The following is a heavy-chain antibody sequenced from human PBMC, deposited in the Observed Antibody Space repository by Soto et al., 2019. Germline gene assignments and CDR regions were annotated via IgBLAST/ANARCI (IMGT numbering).Heavy chain of an antibody. CDR1: GFIIRNYA. CDR2: ITGNSGST. J-gene: IGHJ6*02. V-gene: IGHV3-23*01. CDR3: TKHWGCPPYYSGMHV. D-gene: IGHD3-10*01. Sequence: GGSLRLSCAASGFIIRNYAMSWVRLAPGKGLEWVSAITGNSGSTYNADSVKGRFTISRDTSQNTLYLQMNSLSAVDTAVYYCTKHWGCPPYYSGMHVWGQGTTVTVSS.